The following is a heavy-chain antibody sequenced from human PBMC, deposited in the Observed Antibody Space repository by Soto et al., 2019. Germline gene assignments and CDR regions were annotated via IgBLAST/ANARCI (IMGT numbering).Heavy chain of an antibody. CDR3: AKDAYYDFWSGSAPLDY. CDR1: GCTFSSYG. D-gene: IGHD3-3*01. J-gene: IGHJ4*02. Sequence: GGSLRLSCAASGCTFSSYGMHWVRQAPGKGLEWVAVISYDGSNKYYADSVKGRFTISRDNSKNTLYLQMNSLRAEDTAVYYCAKDAYYDFWSGSAPLDYWGQGTLVTVSS. CDR2: ISYDGSNK. V-gene: IGHV3-30*18.